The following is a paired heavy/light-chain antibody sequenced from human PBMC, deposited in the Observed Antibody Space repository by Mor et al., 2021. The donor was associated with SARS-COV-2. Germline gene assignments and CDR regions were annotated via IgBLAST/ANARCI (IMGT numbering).Light chain of an antibody. CDR1: QSISTY. J-gene: IGKJ5*01. CDR2: AAS. V-gene: IGKV1-39*01. Sequence: DVQMTQSPSSLSASVGDRVTITCRATQSISTYLNWYQQKPGKAPKLLIFAASSLQSGVPSRFSGSGSGTDFTLTISSLQPEDFATYYCQQSYNPPITFGQGTRLEIK. CDR3: QQSYNPPIT.
Heavy chain of an antibody. CDR1: GFTLSSYC. V-gene: IGHV3-48*02. CDR3: ARDLGRVVPGAIRSYYMDV. J-gene: IGHJ6*03. Sequence: EVQLVESGGGLVQPGGSLRLSCAASGFTLSSYCMNWVRQAPGKGLEWVSYISRTTSTIYYADSVKGRFTISRDIAKNSLYLQMNSLRDEDTAVYYCARDLGRVVPGAIRSYYMDVWGKGTTVTVSS. D-gene: IGHD2-2*02. CDR2: ISRTTSTI.